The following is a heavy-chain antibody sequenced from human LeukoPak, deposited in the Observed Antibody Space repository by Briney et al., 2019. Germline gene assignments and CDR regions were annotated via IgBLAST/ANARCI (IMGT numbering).Heavy chain of an antibody. J-gene: IGHJ5*02. D-gene: IGHD2-21*01. Sequence: SVKVSCKASGGTFSSYAISWVRQAPGQGLEWMGGIIPIFGTANYAQKFQGRVTITADESTSTAYMELSSLRSEDTAVYYCARCIATGWLFFNWFDPWGQGTLVTVSS. CDR3: ARCIATGWLFFNWFDP. CDR1: GGTFSSYA. V-gene: IGHV1-69*13. CDR2: IIPIFGTA.